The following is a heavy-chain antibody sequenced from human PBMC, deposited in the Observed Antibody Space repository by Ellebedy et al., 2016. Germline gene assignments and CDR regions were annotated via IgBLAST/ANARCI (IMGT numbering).Heavy chain of an antibody. J-gene: IGHJ4*02. CDR3: ARDSYSSTWFFDY. D-gene: IGHD6-13*01. CDR1: GYTFDTYD. CDR2: ISTYNGNT. Sequence: ASVKVSXKTSGYTFDTYDISWVRQAPGQGLEWMGWISTYNGNTNYAQKLQGRVTMTTDTSTSTAYMELRSLRSDDTALYYCARDSYSSTWFFDYWGQGTLVTVSS. V-gene: IGHV1-18*01.